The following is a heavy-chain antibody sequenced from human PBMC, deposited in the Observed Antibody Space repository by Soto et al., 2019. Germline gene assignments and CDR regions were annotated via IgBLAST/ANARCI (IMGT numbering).Heavy chain of an antibody. CDR2: VYYLGST. Sequence: SETLSLTCSVSGGSMSEYFWSWIRQSPERGLEWIGYVYYLGSTDYNPSLKSRVTISVDTSKRQFSLRLSSVTAADAAIYYCARDGYDGSGSPYPAYWGPGAQVTVSS. CDR3: ARDGYDGSGSPYPAY. D-gene: IGHD3-10*01. V-gene: IGHV4-59*01. CDR1: GGSMSEYF. J-gene: IGHJ4*02.